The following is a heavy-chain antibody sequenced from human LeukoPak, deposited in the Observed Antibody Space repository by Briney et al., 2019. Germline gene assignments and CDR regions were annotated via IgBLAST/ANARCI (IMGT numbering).Heavy chain of an antibody. Sequence: GGSLRLSCAASGFTVSRNYMSWVRQAPGKGLEWVSVIYSGGSTYYADSVKGRFTISRDNSKNTLYLQMNSLRAEDTAVYYCARHLSIAAPLDYWGQGTLVTVSS. V-gene: IGHV3-53*01. CDR2: IYSGGST. CDR1: GFTVSRNY. CDR3: ARHLSIAAPLDY. J-gene: IGHJ4*01. D-gene: IGHD6-6*01.